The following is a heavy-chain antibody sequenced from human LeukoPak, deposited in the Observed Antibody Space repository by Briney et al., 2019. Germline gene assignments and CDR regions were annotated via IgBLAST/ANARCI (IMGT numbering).Heavy chain of an antibody. V-gene: IGHV3-66*04. CDR2: IYSGGST. J-gene: IGHJ4*02. Sequence: GGSLRLSRAASGFIVSNNYMTWVRQAPGKGLEWVSAIYSGGSTYYSNSVKGRFTISRDNSKNMLYLQMNSLRAEDTAVYYCVKQSGYRGYDFFDYWGQGALVTVSS. CDR3: VKQSGYRGYDFFDY. CDR1: GFIVSNNY. D-gene: IGHD5-12*01.